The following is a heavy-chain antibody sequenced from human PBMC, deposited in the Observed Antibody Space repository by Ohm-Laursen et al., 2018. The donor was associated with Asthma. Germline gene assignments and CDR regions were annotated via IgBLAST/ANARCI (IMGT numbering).Heavy chain of an antibody. V-gene: IGHV2-5*01. CDR2: IYWKDDK. CDR3: APNPHYYDSSGYCP. Sequence: TQTLPLTCTFSGFSLSTSGVGVGWIRQPPGKALEWPALIYWKDDKRYSPTLKSRLTITKDTSNKQVLLTMTNIDPVDTATYYWAPNPHYYDSSGYCPWGQGTLVTVSP. CDR1: GFSLSTSGVG. J-gene: IGHJ5*02. D-gene: IGHD3-22*01.